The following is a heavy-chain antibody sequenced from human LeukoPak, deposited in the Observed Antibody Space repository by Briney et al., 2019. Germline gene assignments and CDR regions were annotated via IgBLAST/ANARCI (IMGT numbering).Heavy chain of an antibody. CDR1: GGSSSSNSYY. CDR2: IYYSGST. J-gene: IGHJ4*02. CDR3: ARQTGSGLFILP. D-gene: IGHD3/OR15-3a*01. Sequence: SETLSLTCTVSGGSSSSNSYYWGWIRQPPGKGLEWIGSIYYSGSTYYNPSLKSRVTISVDTSKNQFSLKLSSVTAADMAVYYCARQTGSGLFILPGGQGTLVTVSS. V-gene: IGHV4-39*01.